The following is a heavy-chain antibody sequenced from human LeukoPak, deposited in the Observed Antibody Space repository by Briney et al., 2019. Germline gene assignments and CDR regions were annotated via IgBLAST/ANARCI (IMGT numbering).Heavy chain of an antibody. J-gene: IGHJ4*02. Sequence: ASVKVSRKASGGTFSIYAISWVRQAPGQGLEWMGRIIPILGIVNYAQKFQGRVTITADKSTSTAYMELSSLRSEDTAVYYCARSYCSSTSCSEYGIDYWGQGTLVTVSS. V-gene: IGHV1-69*04. CDR3: ARSYCSSTSCSEYGIDY. CDR2: IIPILGIV. CDR1: GGTFSIYA. D-gene: IGHD2-2*01.